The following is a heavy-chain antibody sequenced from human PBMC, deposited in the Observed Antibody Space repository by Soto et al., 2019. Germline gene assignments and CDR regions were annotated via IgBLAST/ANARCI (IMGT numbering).Heavy chain of an antibody. CDR1: GYTFTSYA. CDR3: ARDLGGCTDY. V-gene: IGHV1-3*01. Sequence: QVQLVQSGAEVKKPGASVKVSCKASGYTFTSYAMQWVRQAPGQRLEWMGWINAGNGNTKYSQKFQGRVTLTRDTSASTAYMELSSLRSEDTAVYYCARDLGGCTDYWGQGTLVTVAS. CDR2: INAGNGNT. D-gene: IGHD6-19*01. J-gene: IGHJ4*02.